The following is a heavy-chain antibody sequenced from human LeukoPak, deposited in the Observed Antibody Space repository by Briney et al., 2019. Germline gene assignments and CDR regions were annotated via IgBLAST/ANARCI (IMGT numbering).Heavy chain of an antibody. CDR1: GFTFSSYA. D-gene: IGHD6-13*01. CDR3: AKGGSSWSEIDY. J-gene: IGHJ4*02. CDR2: ISYDGSNK. Sequence: GGSLRLSCAASGFTFSSYAMHWVRQAPGKGLEWVAVISYDGSNKYYADSVKGRFTISRDNSKNTLYLQMNSLRGDDTAVYYCAKGGSSWSEIDYWGQGSLVTVSS. V-gene: IGHV3-30*04.